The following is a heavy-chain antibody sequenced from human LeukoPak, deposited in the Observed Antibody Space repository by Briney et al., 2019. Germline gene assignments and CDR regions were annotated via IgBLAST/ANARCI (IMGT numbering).Heavy chain of an antibody. D-gene: IGHD5-12*01. Sequence: PGGSLRLSCAASGFTFRNYWMGWVGQAPGKGLEWVANTKPDGSAEYYADSVRGRFSTSRDNANNFLYLQMNSLRAKDTAVYYCGGEGGLNTNFDYWGQGTLVTVSS. J-gene: IGHJ4*02. V-gene: IGHV3-7*01. CDR2: TKPDGSAE. CDR1: GFTFRNYW. CDR3: GGEGGLNTNFDY.